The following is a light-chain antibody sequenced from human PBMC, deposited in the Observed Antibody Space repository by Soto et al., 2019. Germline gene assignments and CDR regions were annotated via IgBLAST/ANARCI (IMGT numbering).Light chain of an antibody. J-gene: IGKJ1*01. CDR2: QAS. Sequence: DIQMTQSPSTLSASVGDRVTITCRASQTISSGLAWYQQKPGKAPRLLIYQASTLKSGVPLRFSGSGSGTEFTLTISSLQPDDFATYYCQQYNSYLYAFGQGTKVEIK. CDR1: QTISSG. CDR3: QQYNSYLYA. V-gene: IGKV1-5*03.